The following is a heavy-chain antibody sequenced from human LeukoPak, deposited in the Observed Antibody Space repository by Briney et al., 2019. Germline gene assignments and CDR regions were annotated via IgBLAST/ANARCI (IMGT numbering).Heavy chain of an antibody. J-gene: IGHJ6*03. CDR1: GGSISSSTYY. CDR3: ARQRSGYDILTGTYYYYYYMDV. CDR2: IYYSGNT. V-gene: IGHV4-39*01. Sequence: SETLSLTCTVSGGSISSSTYYWGWIRRPPGKGLEWIGNIYYSGNTYYNPSLKSRVTISVDTSKNQFSLNLSSVTAADTAVYYCARQRSGYDILTGTYYYYYYMDVWGKGTTVTVSS. D-gene: IGHD3-9*01.